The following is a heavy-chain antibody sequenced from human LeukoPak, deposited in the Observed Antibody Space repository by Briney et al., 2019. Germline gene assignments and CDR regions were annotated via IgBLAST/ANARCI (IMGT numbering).Heavy chain of an antibody. Sequence: SETLSLTCTVSGGSISSYYWTWIRQPAGKGLEWIGRIYSSGSTDYNPSLKSRVTMSVDTSKNQFSLRLTSVTAADTAVYYCAREGRGSTQAYWGQGTLVTVSS. CDR1: GGSISSYY. J-gene: IGHJ4*02. D-gene: IGHD2-15*01. CDR2: IYSSGST. V-gene: IGHV4-4*07. CDR3: AREGRGSTQAY.